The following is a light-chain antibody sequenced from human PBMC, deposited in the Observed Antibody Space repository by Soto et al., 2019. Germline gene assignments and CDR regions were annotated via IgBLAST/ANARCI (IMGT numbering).Light chain of an antibody. Sequence: DIQMTQSPSSLSASVGDRVTITCRASQSISSYLNWYQQKPGKAPKRLIYAASSLQSGVPSRFSASGSGTDFTLTISSRQPKDFATYYSQESYRTPYTFGQRTTLEIK. CDR1: QSISSY. J-gene: IGKJ2*01. CDR2: AAS. V-gene: IGKV1-39*01. CDR3: QESYRTPYT.